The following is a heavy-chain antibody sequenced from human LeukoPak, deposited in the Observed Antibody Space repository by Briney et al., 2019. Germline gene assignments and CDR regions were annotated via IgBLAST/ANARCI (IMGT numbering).Heavy chain of an antibody. J-gene: IGHJ4*02. CDR1: GFTFSTYK. Sequence: PGGSLRLSCAASGFTFSTYKMNWVRQAPGKGLEWVSSISSSSSYTFYADSMKGRFTISRDNAKNSLYLQMDSLRAEDTAVYYCARGGSPIDNWGQGTPVTVSS. CDR3: ARGGSPIDN. CDR2: ISSSSSYT. V-gene: IGHV3-21*01. D-gene: IGHD6-13*01.